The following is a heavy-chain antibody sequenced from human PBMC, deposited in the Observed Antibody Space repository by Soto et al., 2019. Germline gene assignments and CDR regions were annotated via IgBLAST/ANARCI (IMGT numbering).Heavy chain of an antibody. V-gene: IGHV3-15*07. J-gene: IGHJ3*02. D-gene: IGHD3-22*01. CDR3: TTGPSSYYDSSGYPLHAFDI. CDR2: IKSKTDGGTT. CDR1: GFTFSNAW. Sequence: GGSLRLSCAASGFTFSNAWMNWVRQAPGKGLEWVGRIKSKTDGGTTDYAAPVKGRFTISRDDSKNTLYLQMNSLKTEDTAVYYCTTGPSSYYDSSGYPLHAFDIWGQGTMVTVSS.